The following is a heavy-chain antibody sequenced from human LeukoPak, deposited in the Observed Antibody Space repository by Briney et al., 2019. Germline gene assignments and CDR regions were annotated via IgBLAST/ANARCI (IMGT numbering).Heavy chain of an antibody. V-gene: IGHV1-46*01. CDR2: INPSGGDT. D-gene: IGHD1-14*01. CDR3: AREVMDNLRFDY. CDR1: GYTFTSYY. J-gene: IGHJ4*02. Sequence: ASVKVSCKASGYTFTSYYMHWVRQAPGQGLEWMGIINPSGGDTSYAQKFQGRLTMTRDTSTNTVYMELTTLRSEDTAVYYCAREVMDNLRFDYWGQGTLVTVSS.